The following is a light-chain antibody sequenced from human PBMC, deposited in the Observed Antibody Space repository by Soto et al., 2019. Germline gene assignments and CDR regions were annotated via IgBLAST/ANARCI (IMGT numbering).Light chain of an antibody. Sequence: QSVLTQPPSVSGAPGQRVTISCTGSGSNIGAGYDVHWYQQLPGTAPKLLIYGNNNRPSGIPDRFSGSQSGTSASLAITGLQAGDEADYYCQSYDSGLRALYVFGTGTKVTVL. V-gene: IGLV1-40*01. CDR3: QSYDSGLRALYV. CDR1: GSNIGAGYD. J-gene: IGLJ1*01. CDR2: GNN.